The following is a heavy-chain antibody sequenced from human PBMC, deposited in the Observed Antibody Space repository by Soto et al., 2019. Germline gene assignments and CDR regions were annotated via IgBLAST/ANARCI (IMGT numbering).Heavy chain of an antibody. Sequence: GGSPRLSCVGSGLTFGDYAMTWFRQAPGKGLEWVGFITSKAYGGTAEYAASVKGRFTISRDDSKSIAYLQMNSLKTEETPDNSCTRVARDASGPPFAYGGKGPLVPVSS. CDR2: ITSKAYGGTA. CDR1: GLTFGDYA. CDR3: TRVARDASGPPFAY. J-gene: IGHJ4*02. V-gene: IGHV3-49*03. D-gene: IGHD2-21*01.